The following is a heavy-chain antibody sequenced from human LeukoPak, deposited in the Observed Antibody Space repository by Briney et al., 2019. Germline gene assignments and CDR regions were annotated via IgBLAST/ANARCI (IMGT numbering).Heavy chain of an antibody. V-gene: IGHV4-4*07. D-gene: IGHD6-19*01. J-gene: IGHJ4*02. CDR1: GGSISSYY. Sequence: SETLPLTCSVSGGSISSYYWSWIRQPAGKGLEWIGRIYTSGTTNYNPSLKSRVTMSVDTSKNQFSLKLSSVTAADTAVYYCARSIAVAGTDFDYWGQGTLVTVSS. CDR3: ARSIAVAGTDFDY. CDR2: IYTSGTT.